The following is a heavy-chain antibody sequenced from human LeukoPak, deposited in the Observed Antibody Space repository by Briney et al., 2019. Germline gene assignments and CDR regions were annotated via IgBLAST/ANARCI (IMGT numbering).Heavy chain of an antibody. CDR3: ARLRGSYYRAFDY. J-gene: IGHJ4*02. D-gene: IGHD1-26*01. V-gene: IGHV1-2*06. CDR1: GYTFTGYY. CDR2: INPNSGGT. Sequence: ASVKVSCKASGYTFTGYYMHWVRQAPGQGLERLPRINPNSGGTNYAQKLQGRVTITRDTSISTAYMELSRLRSDDTAVYYCARLRGSYYRAFDYWGQGTLVTVSS.